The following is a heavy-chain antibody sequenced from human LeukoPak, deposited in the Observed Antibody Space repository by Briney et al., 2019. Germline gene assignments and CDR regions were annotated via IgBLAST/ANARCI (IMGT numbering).Heavy chain of an antibody. D-gene: IGHD3-16*01. CDR1: GFTVSSNY. CDR2: IYSGGST. V-gene: IGHV3-66*01. CDR3: ARADMGEAFDI. J-gene: IGHJ3*02. Sequence: GGSLRLSCAASGFTVSSNYMSWVRQAPGKGLEWVSVIYSGGSTYYADSVKGRFTIPRDNSKNTLYLQMNSLRAEDTAVYYCARADMGEAFDIWGQGTMVTVSS.